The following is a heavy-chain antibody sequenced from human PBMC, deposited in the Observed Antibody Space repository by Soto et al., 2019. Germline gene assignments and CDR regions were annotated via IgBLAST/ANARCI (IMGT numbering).Heavy chain of an antibody. CDR3: ARMYSSGSGWFHP. V-gene: IGHV4-31*03. J-gene: IGHJ5*02. D-gene: IGHD6-19*01. CDR2: FYSSGSI. CDR1: GYSITAGGYY. Sequence: KPSETLSLTCFVSGYSITAGGYYWSWIRHHPGKGLEWIGSFYSSGSIIYNPSLRSRVSISGDTSSNQFSMSLTSVTAADTARYYCARMYSSGSGWFHPWGQGXLVTVSS.